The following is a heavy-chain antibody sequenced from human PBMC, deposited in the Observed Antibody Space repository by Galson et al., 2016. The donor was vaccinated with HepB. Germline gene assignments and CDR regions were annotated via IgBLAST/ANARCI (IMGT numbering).Heavy chain of an antibody. D-gene: IGHD5-12*01. V-gene: IGHV1-18*01. Sequence: SVKVSCKASSDTLSNYGFSWVRQAPGQGLEWMGGVNTYTGDADYSQRFQDRVTMTTDTSTKTAYMELRSLRSDDTAVYYCASRGGYDAFDIWGQGTMITVSS. CDR1: SDTLSNYG. CDR2: VNTYTGDA. J-gene: IGHJ3*02. CDR3: ASRGGYDAFDI.